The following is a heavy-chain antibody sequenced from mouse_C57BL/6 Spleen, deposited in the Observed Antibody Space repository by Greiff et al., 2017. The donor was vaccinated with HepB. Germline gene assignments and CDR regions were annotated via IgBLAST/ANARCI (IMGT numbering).Heavy chain of an antibody. CDR1: GFTFSDYG. CDR3: ARGFITTVVAPFDY. J-gene: IGHJ2*01. Sequence: DVHLVESGGGLVKPGGSLKLSCAASGFTFSDYGMHWVRQAPEKGLEWVAYISSGSSTIYYADTVKGRFTISRDNAKNTLFLQMTSLRSEDTAMYYCARGFITTVVAPFDYWGQGTTLTVSS. D-gene: IGHD1-1*01. V-gene: IGHV5-17*01. CDR2: ISSGSSTI.